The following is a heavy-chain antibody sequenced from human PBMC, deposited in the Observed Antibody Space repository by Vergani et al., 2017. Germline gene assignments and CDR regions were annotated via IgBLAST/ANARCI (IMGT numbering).Heavy chain of an antibody. D-gene: IGHD6-19*01. CDR1: GGSISSGSYY. J-gene: IGHJ4*02. Sequence: QVQLQQWGAGLLKPSQTLSLTCTVSGGSISSGSYYWSWIRQPAGKGLEWIGRIYTSGSTNYNPSLKSRVTISVDTSKNQFSLKLSSVTAADTAVYYCARGGVAVPFDYWGQGTLVTVSS. V-gene: IGHV4-61*02. CDR2: IYTSGST. CDR3: ARGGVAVPFDY.